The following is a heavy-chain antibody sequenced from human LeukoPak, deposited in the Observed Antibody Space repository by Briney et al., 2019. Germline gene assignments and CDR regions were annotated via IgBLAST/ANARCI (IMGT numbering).Heavy chain of an antibody. J-gene: IGHJ4*02. CDR2: VSRSSRFI. V-gene: IGHV3-21*01. D-gene: IGHD5-12*01. CDR3: ARVSDAFDYFFDS. Sequence: GGSLRLSCAASGFAFSTYSMNWVRQAPGKGLEWVSSVSRSSRFIFYADTVQGRFTISRDDAKDSLFLQMNSLRAEDTAVYYCARVSDAFDYFFDSWGQGTLVTVSS. CDR1: GFAFSTYS.